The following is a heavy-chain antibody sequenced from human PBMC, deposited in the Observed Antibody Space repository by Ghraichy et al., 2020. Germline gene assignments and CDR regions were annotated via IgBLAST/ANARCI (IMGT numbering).Heavy chain of an antibody. Sequence: SETLSLTCTVSGGSISSYYWNWIRQPAGKGLEWIGRVYTSRGTNYNPSLKSRVTISVDTSKSQFSLKVTSVTAADTAVYYCARTSLNCSTTSCYTFDYWGQGTLVTVSS. V-gene: IGHV4-4*07. CDR1: GGSISSYY. CDR2: VYTSRGT. D-gene: IGHD2-2*02. CDR3: ARTSLNCSTTSCYTFDY. J-gene: IGHJ4*02.